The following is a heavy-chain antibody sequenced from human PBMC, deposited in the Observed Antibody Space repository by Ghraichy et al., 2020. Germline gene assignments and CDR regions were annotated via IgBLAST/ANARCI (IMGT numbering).Heavy chain of an antibody. CDR2: ISGGGST. D-gene: IGHD2-21*01. CDR1: GFTFSPYG. Sequence: GGSLRLSCAASGFTFSPYGMNWVRQAPGKGLEWVSGISGGGSTTYADSVKGRFTISKDNAKNTLYLQMNSLRAEDTAVYYCVKDLVGGGFGAYGMDVWGQGTTVTVSS. J-gene: IGHJ6*02. CDR3: VKDLVGGGFGAYGMDV. V-gene: IGHV3-74*01.